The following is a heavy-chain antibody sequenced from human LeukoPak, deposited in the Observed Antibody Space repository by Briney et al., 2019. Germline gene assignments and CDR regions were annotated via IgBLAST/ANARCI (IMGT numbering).Heavy chain of an antibody. CDR3: ARGREVAGTVGY. CDR2: INTISGGT. V-gene: IGHV1-2*02. J-gene: IGHJ4*02. CDR1: VYTFTGYY. D-gene: IGHD6-19*01. Sequence: ASVNVSCKASVYTFTGYYMHWVRQGPGQGLEWIGWINTISGGTNYAQKFRGRVTMTRDTSISPAYMELSRLTSDDTAVYYCARGREVAGTVGYWGQGTLVTVSS.